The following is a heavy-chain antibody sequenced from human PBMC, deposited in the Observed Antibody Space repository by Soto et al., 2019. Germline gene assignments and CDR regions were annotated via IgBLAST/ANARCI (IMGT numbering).Heavy chain of an antibody. CDR3: ARGRYGDY. V-gene: IGHV1-18*01. J-gene: IGHJ4*02. CDR2: ISAHNGNT. Sequence: QVHLVKSGAEVKKPGASVTVSCKASGYTFTSYGITWVRQAPGQGLEWLGWISAHNGNTDYAQKLQGRVIVARDTSTSTAYMELRSRRSDDTDVYYCARGRYGDYWGQGALVTGSS. CDR1: GYTFTSYG. D-gene: IGHD1-1*01.